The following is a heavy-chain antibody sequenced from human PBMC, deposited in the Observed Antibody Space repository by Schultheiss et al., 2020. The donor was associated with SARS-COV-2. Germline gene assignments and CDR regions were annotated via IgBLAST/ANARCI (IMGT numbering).Heavy chain of an antibody. D-gene: IGHD6-19*01. CDR1: GFTFSSYA. J-gene: IGHJ5*02. Sequence: GGSLRLSCAASGFTFSSYAMHWVRQAPGKGLEWVSAISGSGGSTYYADSVKGRFTISRDNSKNTLYLQMNSLRAEDTAVYYCARATPKYSSGWRFDPWGQGTLVTVSS. CDR2: ISGSGGST. CDR3: ARATPKYSSGWRFDP. V-gene: IGHV3-23*01.